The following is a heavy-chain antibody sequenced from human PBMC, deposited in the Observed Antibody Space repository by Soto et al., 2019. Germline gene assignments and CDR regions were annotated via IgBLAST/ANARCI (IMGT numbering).Heavy chain of an antibody. D-gene: IGHD2-21*02. CDR1: GGSISSYY. CDR3: ARQKVVTLIDY. J-gene: IGHJ4*02. Sequence: PSETLSLTCTVSGGSISSYYWSWIRQPPGKGLEWIGYIYYSGSTNYNPSLRSRVTTSVDTSKNQFSLKLSSVTAADTAVYYCARQKVVTLIDYWGQGTLVTVSS. CDR2: IYYSGST. V-gene: IGHV4-59*01.